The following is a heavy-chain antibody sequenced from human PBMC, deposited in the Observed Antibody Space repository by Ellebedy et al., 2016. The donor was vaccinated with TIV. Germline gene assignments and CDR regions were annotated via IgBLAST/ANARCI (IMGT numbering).Heavy chain of an antibody. D-gene: IGHD1-26*01. Sequence: GGSLRLXXAASGFTFSTYAMGWVPQAPGKGLVWVSGISTSGGSTYYADSVKGRFTISRDNSKNTLYLQMDSLRVEDTAVYYCAKDRYGSHFDVPDFWGRGTLVTVSS. CDR2: ISTSGGST. CDR3: AKDRYGSHFDVPDF. V-gene: IGHV3-23*01. CDR1: GFTFSTYA. J-gene: IGHJ4*02.